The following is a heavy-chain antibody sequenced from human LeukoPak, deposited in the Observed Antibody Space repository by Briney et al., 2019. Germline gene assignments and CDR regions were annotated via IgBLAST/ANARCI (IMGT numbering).Heavy chain of an antibody. V-gene: IGHV4-30-2*01. CDR2: IYHSGST. J-gene: IGHJ5*02. CDR1: GGSISSGGYS. CDR3: ARDQYGDNGEYWFDP. D-gene: IGHD4-17*01. Sequence: SETLSLTCAVSGGSISSGGYSWSWIRQPPGKGLEWFGYIYHSGSTYYNPSLKSRVTISVDRSKNQFSLKLSPVTAADTAVYYCARDQYGDNGEYWFDPWGQGTLVTVSS.